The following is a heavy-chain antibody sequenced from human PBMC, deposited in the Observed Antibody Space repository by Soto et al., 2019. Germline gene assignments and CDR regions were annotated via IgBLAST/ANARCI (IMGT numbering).Heavy chain of an antibody. CDR3: ARLYGSGSYYVYFFDY. J-gene: IGHJ4*02. V-gene: IGHV4-38-2*01. Sequence: SETLSLTCAVSGYSINSGHYWGWIRQPPGKGLEWIGSIYHSGSTYYNPSLKSRFTISVDTSENHFSLKLSSVTAADTAVYYCARLYGSGSYYVYFFDYWGQGTLVTVSS. CDR1: GYSINSGHY. CDR2: IYHSGST. D-gene: IGHD3-10*01.